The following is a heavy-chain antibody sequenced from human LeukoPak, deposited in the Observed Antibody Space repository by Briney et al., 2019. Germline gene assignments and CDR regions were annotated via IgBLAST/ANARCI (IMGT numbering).Heavy chain of an antibody. V-gene: IGHV4-31*03. CDR1: GGSISSGGYY. J-gene: IGHJ4*02. D-gene: IGHD4-11*01. CDR2: IYYSGST. CDR3: ARTTTANGAGDY. Sequence: PSQTLSLTCTVSGGSISSGGYYWSWIRQHPGKGLEWIGYIYYSGSTYYNPSLKSRVTISVDTSKNQFSLKLSSVTAADTAVYYCARTTTANGAGDYWGQGTLVTVSS.